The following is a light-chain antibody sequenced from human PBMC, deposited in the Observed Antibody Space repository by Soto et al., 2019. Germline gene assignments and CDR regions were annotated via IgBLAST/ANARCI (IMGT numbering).Light chain of an antibody. Sequence: DIQMTQSPFSVSAFVGDRVTITCRASQGISNWLAWYQQKPGRAPKLLIYGASTLQSGVPSRFSGSGSGTYFTLTIGGLQPEDFATYFCQQGNSFPPLTFGGGTRVELK. CDR2: GAS. V-gene: IGKV1-12*01. J-gene: IGKJ4*01. CDR3: QQGNSFPPLT. CDR1: QGISNW.